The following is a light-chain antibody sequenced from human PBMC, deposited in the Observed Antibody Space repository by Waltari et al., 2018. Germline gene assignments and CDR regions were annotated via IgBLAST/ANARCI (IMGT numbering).Light chain of an antibody. Sequence: QLVLTQSPSASASLGASVKFTCTLSSGHTNYAVAWHQQLPGKGPRFLMKINSDGSHNQGDGIPERFSGSSSGAERFLTISSRQSEDEADYYCQAWGTGIVFGGGTKLTVL. V-gene: IGLV4-69*01. CDR1: SGHTNYA. J-gene: IGLJ3*02. CDR2: INSDGSH. CDR3: QAWGTGIV.